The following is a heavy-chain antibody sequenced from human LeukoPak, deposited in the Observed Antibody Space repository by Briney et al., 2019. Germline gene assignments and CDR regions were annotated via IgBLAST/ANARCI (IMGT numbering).Heavy chain of an antibody. CDR2: SSSSSSYI. Sequence: PGGSLRLYCAASGFTFSSYSMNWARQAPGKGLEWVSSSSSSSSYIYYADSVKGRFTISRDNAKNSLYLQMNSLRAEDTAVYYCARDLGLLLFDYWGQGTLVTVSS. CDR3: ARDLGLLLFDY. D-gene: IGHD3-22*01. CDR1: GFTFSSYS. J-gene: IGHJ4*02. V-gene: IGHV3-21*01.